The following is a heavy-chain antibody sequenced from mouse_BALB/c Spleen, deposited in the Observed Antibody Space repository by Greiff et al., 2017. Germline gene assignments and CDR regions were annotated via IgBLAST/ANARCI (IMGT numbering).Heavy chain of an antibody. CDR2: ISYDGSN. V-gene: IGHV3-6*02. CDR1: GYSITSGYY. D-gene: IGHD2-14*01. Sequence: EVKLQESGPGLVIPSQSLSLTCSVTGYSITSGYYWNWIRQFPGNKLEWMGYISYDGSNNYNPSLKNRISITRDTSKNQFFLKLNSVTTEDTATYYCARGDRYDGAMDYWGQGTSVTVSS. CDR3: ARGDRYDGAMDY. J-gene: IGHJ4*01.